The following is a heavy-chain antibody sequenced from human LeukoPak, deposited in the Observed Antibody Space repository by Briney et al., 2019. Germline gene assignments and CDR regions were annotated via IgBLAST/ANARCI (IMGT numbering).Heavy chain of an antibody. Sequence: ASVKVSCKASGYSLHWVRQAPGQGLEWMGWINLNNGDIKSAQKLQGRVTMTRDTSITTVYMEVSWLTSDDTAIYYCARADRLHGGPYLIGPWGQGTLVTVSS. CDR3: ARADRLHGGPYLIGP. CDR1: GYS. D-gene: IGHD2-21*01. CDR2: INLNNGDI. J-gene: IGHJ5*02. V-gene: IGHV1-2*02.